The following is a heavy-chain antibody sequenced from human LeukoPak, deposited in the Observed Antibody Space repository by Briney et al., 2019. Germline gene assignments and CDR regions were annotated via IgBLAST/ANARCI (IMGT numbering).Heavy chain of an antibody. CDR1: GFTFSSYA. Sequence: GRSLRLSCAASGFTFSSYALHWVRQAPGKGLEWVALISYDGGNKYYADSVKGRFTVSRDNSKNTLYLQMNSLRAEDTAVYYCARGSSGYYYENWSDPWGQGTLVTVSS. J-gene: IGHJ5*02. V-gene: IGHV3-30*01. CDR2: ISYDGGNK. CDR3: ARGSSGYYYENWSDP. D-gene: IGHD3-22*01.